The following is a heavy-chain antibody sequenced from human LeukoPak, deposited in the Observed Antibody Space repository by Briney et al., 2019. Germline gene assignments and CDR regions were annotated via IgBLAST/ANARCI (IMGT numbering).Heavy chain of an antibody. J-gene: IGHJ4*02. CDR2: INHSGST. CDR3: ARVHSSGWVDY. Sequence: SETLSLTCTVSGGSISSSSYYWSWIRQPPGKGLEWIGEINHSGSTNYNPSLTSLLTISVDTSKLQFSLQLNSVTPEDTAVYYCARVHSSGWVDYWGQGTLVTVSS. D-gene: IGHD6-19*01. CDR1: GGSISSSSYY. V-gene: IGHV4-39*07.